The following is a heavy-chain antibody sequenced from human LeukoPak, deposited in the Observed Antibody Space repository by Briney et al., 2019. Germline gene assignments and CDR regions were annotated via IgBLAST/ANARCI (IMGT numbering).Heavy chain of an antibody. CDR3: ARVGYSYGFDY. V-gene: IGHV4-30-2*01. J-gene: IGHJ4*02. CDR1: GGSISSGGYS. CDR2: IYHSGST. Sequence: SETLFLTCAVSGGSISSGGYSWSWIRQPPGKGLEWIGYIYHSGSTYYNPSLKSRVTISVDRSKNQFSLKLSSVTAADTAVYYCARVGYSYGFDYWGQGTLVTVSS. D-gene: IGHD5-18*01.